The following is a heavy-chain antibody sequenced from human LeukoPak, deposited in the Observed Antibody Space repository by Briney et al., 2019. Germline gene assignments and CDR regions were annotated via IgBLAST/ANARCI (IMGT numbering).Heavy chain of an antibody. J-gene: IGHJ4*02. CDR3: AREKLWFGEFPFDN. Sequence: ASVKVSCKASGYTFTDYLINWVRQAPGQGLEWVGSISTKNGYTKLAQKFQGRVAMTKDTSANTIYMDLKSLTFDDTAVYYCAREKLWFGEFPFDNWGQGTLVTVSS. CDR1: GYTFTDYL. CDR2: ISTKNGYT. D-gene: IGHD3-10*01. V-gene: IGHV1-18*01.